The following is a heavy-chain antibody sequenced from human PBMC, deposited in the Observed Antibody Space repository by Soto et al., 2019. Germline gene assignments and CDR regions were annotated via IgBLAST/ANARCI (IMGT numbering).Heavy chain of an antibody. V-gene: IGHV3-23*01. J-gene: IGHJ4*02. D-gene: IGHD1-1*01. CDR2: ISGGGNRI. CDR3: AKERRLERGDFDY. Sequence: EVQLLESGGGLVQPGGSLRLSCAASGFTFSSYAMSWVHQAPGKGLEWVSVISGGGNRIYYADSVKGRFTISRDNSKNTLYLQMNSLRDEDTAIYYCAKERRLERGDFDYWGQGTLVTVSS. CDR1: GFTFSSYA.